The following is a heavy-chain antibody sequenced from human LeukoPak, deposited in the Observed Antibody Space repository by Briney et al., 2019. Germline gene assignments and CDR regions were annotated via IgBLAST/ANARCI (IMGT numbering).Heavy chain of an antibody. J-gene: IGHJ4*02. Sequence: SETLSLTCTVSGGSISSYYWSWIRRPPGKGLEWLGYIYYSGSTNYNPSLKSRVTISVDTSKNQFSLKLSSVTAADTAVYYCARSLPSSGWFDYWGQGTLVTVSS. D-gene: IGHD3-22*01. CDR3: ARSLPSSGWFDY. V-gene: IGHV4-59*01. CDR1: GGSISSYY. CDR2: IYYSGST.